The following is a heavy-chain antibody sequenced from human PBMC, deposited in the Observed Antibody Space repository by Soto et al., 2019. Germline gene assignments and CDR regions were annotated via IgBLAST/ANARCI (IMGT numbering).Heavy chain of an antibody. CDR2: INAANGDT. V-gene: IGHV1-3*01. Sequence: ASVNVSCKASGYTFTSYGIHWVRQAPGQRLEWMGWINAANGDTKYSPKFQGRVAITRDTSASTAYMELSSLRSEDTAVYYCVRRHVSATGIDWYDPWGEGTLVTVSS. CDR3: VRRHVSATGIDWYDP. J-gene: IGHJ5*02. CDR1: GYTFTSYG. D-gene: IGHD6-13*01.